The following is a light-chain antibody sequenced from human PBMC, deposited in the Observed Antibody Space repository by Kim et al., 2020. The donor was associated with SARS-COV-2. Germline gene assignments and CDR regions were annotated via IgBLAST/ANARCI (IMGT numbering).Light chain of an antibody. CDR2: DVS. Sequence: QSALTQPASVSGSPGQPITISCTGTSSDVGGHNYVSWYQQHPGKAPRLMIYDVSYRPSGVSNRFSGSKSGNTASLTISGLQVEDEADYYCSSYTSTSPVVFGGGTQLTVL. V-gene: IGLV2-14*03. CDR3: SSYTSTSPVV. J-gene: IGLJ2*01. CDR1: SSDVGGHNY.